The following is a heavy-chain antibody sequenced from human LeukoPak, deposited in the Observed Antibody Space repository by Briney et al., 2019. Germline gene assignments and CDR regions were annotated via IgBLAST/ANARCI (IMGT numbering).Heavy chain of an antibody. CDR1: GFTFSSYA. Sequence: GGSLRLSCSASGFTFSSYAMHWVRQAPGKGLEYVSAISSNGGSTYYADSVKGRFTISRDNSKNTLYLQMGSLRAEDTAVYYCARGGRGHDFSPNYYYGLDVWGQGTTVTVSS. V-gene: IGHV3-64*04. D-gene: IGHD5-12*01. CDR3: ARGGRGHDFSPNYYYGLDV. J-gene: IGHJ6*02. CDR2: ISSNGGST.